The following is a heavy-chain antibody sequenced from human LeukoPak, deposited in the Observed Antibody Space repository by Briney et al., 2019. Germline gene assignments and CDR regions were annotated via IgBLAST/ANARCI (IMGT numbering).Heavy chain of an antibody. CDR1: GFTVSSNY. CDR3: ARAPGQDYFDY. J-gene: IGHJ4*02. Sequence: GGSLRLSCAASGFTVSSNYMSWVRQAPGKGLEWVSVIYSGGSTYYADSVKGRFTISRDNSKNTLYLQMNSLRAEDTAVYYCARAPGQDYFDYWGQGTLVTVSS. CDR2: IYSGGST. V-gene: IGHV3-53*01.